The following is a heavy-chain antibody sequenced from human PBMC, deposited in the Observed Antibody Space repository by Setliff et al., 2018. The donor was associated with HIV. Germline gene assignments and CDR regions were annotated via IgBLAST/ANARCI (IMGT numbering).Heavy chain of an antibody. D-gene: IGHD1-26*01. J-gene: IGHJ3*02. CDR3: AREGRGARAEDAFDI. Sequence: GGSLRLSCAASGFTFSSYEMNWVRQAPGKGLEWVSYISSSGSIIYYADSVKGRFTISRDNAKNSLYLQMNSLRAEDTAVYYCAREGRGARAEDAFDIWGQGTMVTVSS. V-gene: IGHV3-48*03. CDR1: GFTFSSYE. CDR2: ISSSGSII.